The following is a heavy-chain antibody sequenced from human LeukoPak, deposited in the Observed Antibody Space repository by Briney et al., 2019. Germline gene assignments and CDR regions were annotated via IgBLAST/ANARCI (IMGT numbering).Heavy chain of an antibody. CDR1: GGSISSGSYY. D-gene: IGHD2-2*01. CDR2: IYTSGST. J-gene: IGHJ4*02. Sequence: SQTLSLTCTVSGGSISSGSYYWSWIRQPAGKGLEWIGRIYTSGSTNYNPSLKSRVTISVDTSKNQFSLKLSSVTAADTAVYYCARWYCSSTSCSAGNFDYWGQGTLVTVSS. V-gene: IGHV4-61*02. CDR3: ARWYCSSTSCSAGNFDY.